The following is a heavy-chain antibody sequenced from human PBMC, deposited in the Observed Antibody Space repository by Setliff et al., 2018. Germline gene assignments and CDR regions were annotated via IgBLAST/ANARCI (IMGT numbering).Heavy chain of an antibody. CDR3: AKGESNIAASNPFDY. D-gene: IGHD2-15*01. V-gene: IGHV3-21*04. CDR1: GFTFGTYT. CDR2: ISRNSNYI. J-gene: IGHJ4*02. Sequence: PGGSLRLSCVGSGFTFGTYTMNWIRQAPGKGLEWVSSISRNSNYIYTADSLKGRLTVSRDNAKNSLYLQLDSLTADDTALYYCAKGESNIAASNPFDYWGRGILVTVSS.